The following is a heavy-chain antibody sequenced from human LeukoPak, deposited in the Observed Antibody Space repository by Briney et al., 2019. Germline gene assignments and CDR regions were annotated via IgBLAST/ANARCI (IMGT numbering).Heavy chain of an antibody. CDR1: GFTFSSYW. CDR2: INSDGSST. CDR3: ASLSGVVTF. Sequence: GSXRLSCAASGFTFSSYWMHWVRHAPGKGLVWVSRINSDGSSTIYADSVKGRFTISRDNAKNTLYLQMNSLRAEDTAVYYCASLSGVVTFWGQGTLVTVSS. V-gene: IGHV3-74*01. J-gene: IGHJ4*02. D-gene: IGHD2-21*02.